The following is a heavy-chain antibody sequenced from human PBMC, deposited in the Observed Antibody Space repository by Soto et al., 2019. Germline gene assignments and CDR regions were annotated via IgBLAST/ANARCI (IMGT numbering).Heavy chain of an antibody. D-gene: IGHD3-3*02. V-gene: IGHV4-4*07. CDR1: GGSINNYY. J-gene: IGHJ5*02. CDR3: ARDFNSIFDDFADMRWNFAP. Sequence: PSETLSLTCSVTGGSINNYYWSWVRQSAGKGLEWIGRVFTTGTTDYNPSLKGRVTISVDTSKNQFSLSLRSVTAADTAIYYCARDFNSIFDDFADMRWNFAPWGQRTLVTVSS. CDR2: VFTTGTT.